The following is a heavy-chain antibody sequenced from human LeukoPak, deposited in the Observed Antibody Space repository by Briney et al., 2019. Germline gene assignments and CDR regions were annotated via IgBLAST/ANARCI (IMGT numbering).Heavy chain of an antibody. CDR2: IWYDGSNK. J-gene: IGHJ3*02. CDR3: ARQDYDFWSGYPDPNDAFDI. D-gene: IGHD3-3*01. V-gene: IGHV3-33*01. Sequence: AGGSLRLSCAASGFTFSSYGMHWVRQAPGKGLEWVAVIWYDGSNKYYADSVKGRFTISRDNSKNTLYLQMNSLRAEDTAVYYCARQDYDFWSGYPDPNDAFDIWGQGTMVTVSS. CDR1: GFTFSSYG.